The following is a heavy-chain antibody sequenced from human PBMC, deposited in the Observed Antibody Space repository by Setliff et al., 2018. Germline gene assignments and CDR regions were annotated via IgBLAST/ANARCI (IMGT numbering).Heavy chain of an antibody. J-gene: IGHJ6*02. Sequence: ASVKVSCKTSGYPFTNYGLSWVRQAPGQGLEWMGWISGHNGDTKLAQNFQGRVTVTTDTFTNTGYMELRSLRSDDTAVYYCAIAGLLWFGDQTYYYYGMDVWGQGTTVTVSS. V-gene: IGHV1-18*01. D-gene: IGHD3-10*01. CDR3: AIAGLLWFGDQTYYYYGMDV. CDR1: GYPFTNYG. CDR2: ISGHNGDT.